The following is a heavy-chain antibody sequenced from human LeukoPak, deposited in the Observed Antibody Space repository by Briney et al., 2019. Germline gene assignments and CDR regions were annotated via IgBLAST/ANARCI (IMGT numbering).Heavy chain of an antibody. CDR2: IKQDGSEK. V-gene: IGHV3-7*05. Sequence: HPGGSLRLSCAAPGFTFSSYLMNWVRQAPGKRLEWVADIKQDGSEKYYVDSVKGRLTISRDNAKSSLYLQTNSLRVEDTAVYYCATSRTLDHWGQGTLVTVSS. CDR1: GFTFSSYL. J-gene: IGHJ4*02. CDR3: ATSRTLDH.